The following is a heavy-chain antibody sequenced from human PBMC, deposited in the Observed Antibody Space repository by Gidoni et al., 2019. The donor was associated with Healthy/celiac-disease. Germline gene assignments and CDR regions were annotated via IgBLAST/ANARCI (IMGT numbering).Heavy chain of an antibody. D-gene: IGHD3-10*01. CDR2: IYYSGST. J-gene: IGHJ4*02. Sequence: QVQLQESGPGLVKPSQTLPPTCTVSGGSISSGGYYWSWIRQHPGKGLEWIGYIYYSGSTYYNPSLKSRVTISVDTSKSQFSLKLSSVTAADTAVYYCARVNTMARGVTKFDYWGQGTLVTVSS. CDR3: ARVNTMARGVTKFDY. CDR1: GGSISSGGYY. V-gene: IGHV4-31*03.